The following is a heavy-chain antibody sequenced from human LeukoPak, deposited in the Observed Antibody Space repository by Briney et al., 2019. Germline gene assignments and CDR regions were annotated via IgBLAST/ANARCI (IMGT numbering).Heavy chain of an antibody. CDR1: GFTFSSYS. D-gene: IGHD6-13*01. CDR2: ISSSSSYI. V-gene: IGHV3-21*01. Sequence: GGSLRLSCAASGFTFSSYSMNWVRQAPGKGLEWVSSISSSSSYIYYADSVKGRFTISRDNAKNSLYLQMNSLRAEDMAVYYCARERSAAGTPFEDYWGQGTLVTVSS. J-gene: IGHJ4*02. CDR3: ARERSAAGTPFEDY.